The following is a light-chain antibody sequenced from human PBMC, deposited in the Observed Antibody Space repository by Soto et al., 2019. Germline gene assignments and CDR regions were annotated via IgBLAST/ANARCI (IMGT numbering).Light chain of an antibody. CDR3: SSYVGTNSYV. Sequence: QSALTQPPSASGSPGQSVTIFCTGTSSDVGGYNYVSWYQHHPGKAPKLIIYEVYKRPSGVPDRFSGSKSGNTAALTVSGLQDEDEADYYCSSYVGTNSYVFGTGTKLTVL. J-gene: IGLJ1*01. V-gene: IGLV2-8*01. CDR1: SSDVGGYNY. CDR2: EVY.